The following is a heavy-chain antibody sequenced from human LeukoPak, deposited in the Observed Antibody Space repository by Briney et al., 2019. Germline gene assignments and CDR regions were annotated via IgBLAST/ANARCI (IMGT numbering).Heavy chain of an antibody. Sequence: PGGSLRLPCAASGFTFSDYGMNWVRQAPGKGLEWVSYISSSPINIYYADSVRGRFTISRDNAKNSVFLQMNSLRAEDTAVYYCARTPGGGYYYMDVWGKGTTVTVSS. CDR1: GFTFSDYG. CDR2: ISSSPINI. CDR3: ARTPGGGYYYMDV. D-gene: IGHD3-10*01. V-gene: IGHV3-48*04. J-gene: IGHJ6*03.